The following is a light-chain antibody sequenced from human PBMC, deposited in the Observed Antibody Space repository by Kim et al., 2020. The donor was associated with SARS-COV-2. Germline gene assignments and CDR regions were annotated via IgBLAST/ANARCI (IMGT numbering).Light chain of an antibody. CDR3: QTWGTGIHVV. CDR2: LNSDGSH. V-gene: IGLV4-69*01. Sequence: VKPPCTLSSGHSSYAIAWHQQQPEKGPRYLMKLNSDGSHSKGDGIPDRFSGSSSGAERYLTISSLQSEDEADYYCQTWGTGIHVVFGGGTQLTVL. CDR1: SGHSSYA. J-gene: IGLJ2*01.